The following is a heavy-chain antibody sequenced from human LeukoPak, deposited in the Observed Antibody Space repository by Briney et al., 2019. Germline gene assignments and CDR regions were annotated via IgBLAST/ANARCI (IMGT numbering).Heavy chain of an antibody. Sequence: SGPALVKPTQTLTLTCTFSGFSLSTSGMCASWIRQPPGKALEWLARIAWDDDKYYSTSLKTRLTISKDTSKNQVVLTMTNMDPVDTATYYCARIRQDVDKAMVNPYFDYWGQGTLVTVSS. V-gene: IGHV2-70*11. CDR3: ARIRQDVDKAMVNPYFDY. CDR2: IAWDDDK. CDR1: GFSLSTSGMC. D-gene: IGHD5-18*01. J-gene: IGHJ4*02.